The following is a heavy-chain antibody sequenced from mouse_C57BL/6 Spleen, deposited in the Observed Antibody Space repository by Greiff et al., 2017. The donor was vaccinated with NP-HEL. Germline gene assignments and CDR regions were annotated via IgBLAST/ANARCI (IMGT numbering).Heavy chain of an antibody. CDR1: GFTFSDYY. D-gene: IGHD1-1*01. CDR2: ISNGGGST. CDR3: ARHVTTVVPNYAMDY. Sequence: EVQLVESGGGLVQPGGSLKLSCAASGFTFSDYYMYWVRQTPEKRLEWVAYISNGGGSTYYPDTVKGRFTISRDNAKNTLYLQMSRLKSEDTAMYYCARHVTTVVPNYAMDYWGQGTSVTVSS. V-gene: IGHV5-12*01. J-gene: IGHJ4*01.